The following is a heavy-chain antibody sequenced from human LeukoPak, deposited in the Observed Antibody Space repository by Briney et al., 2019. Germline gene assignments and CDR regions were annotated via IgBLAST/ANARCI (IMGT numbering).Heavy chain of an antibody. CDR2: ISSSGSTI. D-gene: IGHD3-9*01. CDR3: ARDGYYDILTGYGTFGAFDI. J-gene: IGHJ3*02. CDR1: GFTFSSYE. V-gene: IGHV3-48*03. Sequence: GGSLRLSCAASGFTFSSYEMNWVRQAPGKGLEWVSYISSSGSTIYYADSVKGRFTISRDNAKNSLYLQMNSLRAEDTAVYYCARDGYYDILTGYGTFGAFDIWGQGTMVTVSS.